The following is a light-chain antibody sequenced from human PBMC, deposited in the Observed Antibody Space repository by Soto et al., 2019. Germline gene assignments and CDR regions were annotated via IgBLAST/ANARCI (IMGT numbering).Light chain of an antibody. CDR2: NSY. Sequence: IVMTQSPSTLSVSPGERATLSFGASQNIRRSLAWYQQKPGQPPRLLIYNSYTRATGIAARFSGGGSGTDFTLTISSLKVEDFAVYFCQQYENWPPVTFGGGTKV. CDR1: QNIRRS. V-gene: IGKV3-15*01. CDR3: QQYENWPPVT. J-gene: IGKJ4*01.